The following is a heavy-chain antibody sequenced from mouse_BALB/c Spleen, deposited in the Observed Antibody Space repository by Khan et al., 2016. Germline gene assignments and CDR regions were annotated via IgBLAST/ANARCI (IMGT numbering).Heavy chain of an antibody. CDR2: INTYTGEP. CDR3: ARGDGYLFDY. J-gene: IGHJ2*01. CDR1: GYTFTNYG. D-gene: IGHD2-3*01. Sequence: QIQLVQSGPELKKPGETVKISCKASGYTFTNYGMNWVKQAPGKGLKWMGWINTYTGEPTYADDFKGRFAFSLETSASTAYLQINNLQNEDTATYFCARGDGYLFDYWGQGTTLTVSS. V-gene: IGHV9-3-1*01.